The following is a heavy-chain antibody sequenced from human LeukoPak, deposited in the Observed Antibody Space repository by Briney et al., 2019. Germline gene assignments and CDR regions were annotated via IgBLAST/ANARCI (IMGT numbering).Heavy chain of an antibody. CDR3: AKGLSQYIAVAGTGGDYFDY. CDR1: GFTFSSYG. CDR2: ISYDGSNK. J-gene: IGHJ4*02. V-gene: IGHV3-30*18. Sequence: GGSLRLSCAASGFTFSSYGMHWVRQAPGKGLEWVAVISYDGSNKYYADSVKGRFTISRDNSKNTLYLQMNSLRAEDTAVYYCAKGLSQYIAVAGTGGDYFDYWGQGTLVTVSS. D-gene: IGHD6-19*01.